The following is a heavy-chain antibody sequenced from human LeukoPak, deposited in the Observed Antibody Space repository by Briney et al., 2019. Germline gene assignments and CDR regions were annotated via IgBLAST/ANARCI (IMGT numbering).Heavy chain of an antibody. D-gene: IGHD6-19*01. CDR1: GFTFSIYA. CDR2: ISGSGGST. V-gene: IGHV3-23*01. Sequence: PGGSLRLSCAASGFTFSIYAMSWVRQAPGKGLEWVSAISGSGGSTYYADSVKGRFTISRDNSKNTLYLQMNSLRAEDTAVYYCAKVVGYSSGWRFDYWGQGTLVTVSS. J-gene: IGHJ4*02. CDR3: AKVVGYSSGWRFDY.